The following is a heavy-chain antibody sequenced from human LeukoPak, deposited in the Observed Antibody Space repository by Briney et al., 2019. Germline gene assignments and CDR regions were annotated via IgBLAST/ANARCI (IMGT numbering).Heavy chain of an antibody. CDR1: GFTFSSYA. Sequence: PGGSLRLSCAASGFTFSSYAMHWVRQAPGKGLGYVSAISSNGGSTYYANSVKGRFTISRDNSKNTLYLQMGSLRAEDMAVYYCYFYDSSGYSGLGYWGQGTLVTVSS. D-gene: IGHD3-22*01. CDR3: YFYDSSGYSGLGY. V-gene: IGHV3-64*01. J-gene: IGHJ4*02. CDR2: ISSNGGST.